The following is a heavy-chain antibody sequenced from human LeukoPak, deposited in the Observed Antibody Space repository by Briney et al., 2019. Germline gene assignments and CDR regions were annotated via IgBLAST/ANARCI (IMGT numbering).Heavy chain of an antibody. Sequence: ASVKVSCKASGGTFSSYAVSWVRQAPGQGLGWMGGIIPIFGTANYAQKFQGRVTITTDESTSTAYMELSSLRSEDTAVYYCARAGLEMATITSFDYWGQGTLVTVSS. J-gene: IGHJ4*02. D-gene: IGHD5-24*01. CDR3: ARAGLEMATITSFDY. CDR1: GGTFSSYA. CDR2: IIPIFGTA. V-gene: IGHV1-69*05.